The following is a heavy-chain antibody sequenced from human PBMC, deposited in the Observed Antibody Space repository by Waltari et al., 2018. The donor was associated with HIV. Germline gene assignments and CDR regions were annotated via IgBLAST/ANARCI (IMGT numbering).Heavy chain of an antibody. CDR3: ARSWGSGTLYFDY. CDR1: GFTVSSNY. Sequence: EVQLVESGGGLVQPGGSLRLSCAASGFTVSSNYMSWVRKAPGKGLEWVSVIYSGGSTYYADSVKGRFTISRHNSKNTLYLQMNSLRAEDTAVYYCARSWGSGTLYFDYWGQGTLVTVSS. CDR2: IYSGGST. D-gene: IGHD3-10*01. V-gene: IGHV3-53*04. J-gene: IGHJ4*02.